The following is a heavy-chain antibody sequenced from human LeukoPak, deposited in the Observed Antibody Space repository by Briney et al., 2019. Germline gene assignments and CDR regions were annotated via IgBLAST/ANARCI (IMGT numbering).Heavy chain of an antibody. D-gene: IGHD4-17*01. J-gene: IGHJ3*02. CDR3: SVGDYGPTGAFDI. CDR1: GYTLTELS. Sequence: ASVKVSCKVSGYTLTELSMHWVRQAPGKGLEWMGGFDPEDGETIYAQKFQGRVTMTEDTSTDTAYMELSSLRSEDTAVYYCSVGDYGPTGAFDIWGQGTMVTVSS. V-gene: IGHV1-24*01. CDR2: FDPEDGET.